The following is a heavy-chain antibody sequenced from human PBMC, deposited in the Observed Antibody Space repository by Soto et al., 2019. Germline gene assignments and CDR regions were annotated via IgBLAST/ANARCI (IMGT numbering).Heavy chain of an antibody. CDR1: GYSVTSYG. J-gene: IGHJ6*02. V-gene: IGHV1-18*01. Sequence: QVHLVQSGSDVEKPGASVKVSCKASGYSVTSYGIGWVRQVPGQGPEWMGWISPYNGRTNYAQSVKGRVVMTTDISTNTVYLELRSLRSDDSAIYYCGRCRTDSYAMDVWGQGTTVTVSS. D-gene: IGHD5-18*01. CDR3: GRCRTDSYAMDV. CDR2: ISPYNGRT.